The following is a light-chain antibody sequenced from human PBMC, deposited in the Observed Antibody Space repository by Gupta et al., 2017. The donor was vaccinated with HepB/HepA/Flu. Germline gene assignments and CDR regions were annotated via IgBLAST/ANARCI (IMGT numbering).Light chain of an antibody. J-gene: IGKJ1*01. CDR1: QNLHDPY. Sequence: IVLTQSPGTLSLSPGERDSLSCRASQNLHDPYLAWYQQKPGQAPKLLIYGASTRATGIPDRFSGSGSGTDFTLTISRLEPEDFAVYYCHQYGTSLRTFGQGTKVAIK. CDR2: GAS. V-gene: IGKV3-20*01. CDR3: HQYGTSLRT.